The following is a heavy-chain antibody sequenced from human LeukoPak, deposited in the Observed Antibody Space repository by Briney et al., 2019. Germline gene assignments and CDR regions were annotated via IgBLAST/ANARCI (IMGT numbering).Heavy chain of an antibody. CDR1: GYTFTGYY. CDR3: ARGGYFDSPPPSNWFDP. Sequence: ASVKVSCKASGYTFTGYYMHWVRQAPGQGLEWMGWINPNSGGTNYAQKFQGWVTTTRDTSISTAYMELSRLRSDDTAVYYCARGGYFDSPPPSNWFDPWGQGTLVTVSS. J-gene: IGHJ5*02. CDR2: INPNSGGT. V-gene: IGHV1-2*04. D-gene: IGHD3-9*01.